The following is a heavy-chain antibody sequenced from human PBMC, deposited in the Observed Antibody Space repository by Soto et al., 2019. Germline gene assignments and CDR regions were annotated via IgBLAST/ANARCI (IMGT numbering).Heavy chain of an antibody. CDR3: AKGTQFFYYYAMDV. J-gene: IGHJ6*02. V-gene: IGHV3-23*01. Sequence: ELQLLESGGGLAQPGGSLRLSCAASGFTFSSYGMNWVRQAPGKGLEWVSALSGSGDTTYYADSVRGRFSISRDNSKNTLYLQISSLRVEDTAVYYCAKGTQFFYYYAMDVWGPVTTVTV. CDR1: GFTFSSYG. CDR2: LSGSGDTT.